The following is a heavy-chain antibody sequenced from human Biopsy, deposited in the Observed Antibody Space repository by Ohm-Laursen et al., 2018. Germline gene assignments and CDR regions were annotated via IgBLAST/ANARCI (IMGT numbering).Heavy chain of an antibody. J-gene: IGHJ4*02. V-gene: IGHV4-59*11. CDR1: GGSFTGHY. CDR2: ISCTGYT. Sequence: TLSLTCTVSGGSFTGHYWSWIRQPPGKGLEWIGHISCTGYTSYNASLKSRVTISVDTSRNHFSLRLSSLTAADTAVYYCARGSNDFGGLYFHRWGQGTLLTVSS. CDR3: ARGSNDFGGLYFHR. D-gene: IGHD4-23*01.